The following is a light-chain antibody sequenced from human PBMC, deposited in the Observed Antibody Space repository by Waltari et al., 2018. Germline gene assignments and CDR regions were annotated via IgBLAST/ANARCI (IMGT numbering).Light chain of an antibody. CDR1: QSVSSY. J-gene: IGKJ5*01. Sequence: EIVLTQSPATLSLSPGERATLSCRASQSVSSYLAWYQQKPGQAPRLLIYDASNRATGIPARFSGSGSGTDFTLTISSLEPEDFAVYYCQQRAPETFGQGTRLEIK. CDR3: QQRAPET. V-gene: IGKV3-11*01. CDR2: DAS.